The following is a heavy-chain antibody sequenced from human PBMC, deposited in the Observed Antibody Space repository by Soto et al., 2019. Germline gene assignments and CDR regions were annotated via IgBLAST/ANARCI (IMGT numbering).Heavy chain of an antibody. Sequence: QVQLVESGGGVVQPGRSLRLSCAASGFTFSSYGMHWVRQAPGKGLEWVAVISYDGSNKYYADSVKGRFTISRDNSKNTLYLQMNSLRAEDTAVSYCAKARWGSYNDYWGQGTLVTVSS. CDR1: GFTFSSYG. CDR2: ISYDGSNK. D-gene: IGHD3-16*01. CDR3: AKARWGSYNDY. V-gene: IGHV3-30*18. J-gene: IGHJ4*02.